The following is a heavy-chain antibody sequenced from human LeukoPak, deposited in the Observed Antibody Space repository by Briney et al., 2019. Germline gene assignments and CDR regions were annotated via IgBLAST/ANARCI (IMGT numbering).Heavy chain of an antibody. D-gene: IGHD2/OR15-2a*01. CDR1: GFTFNNYA. Sequence: GGSLRLSCAAAGFTFNNYALSWVRQAPGKGLEWVSAISGSGGSTYYADSVKGRFTISRDNSKNTLYLQMNSLRAEDTAVYYCAKDRAGAIYYFDYWGQGTLVTVSS. CDR2: ISGSGGST. V-gene: IGHV3-23*01. J-gene: IGHJ4*02. CDR3: AKDRAGAIYYFDY.